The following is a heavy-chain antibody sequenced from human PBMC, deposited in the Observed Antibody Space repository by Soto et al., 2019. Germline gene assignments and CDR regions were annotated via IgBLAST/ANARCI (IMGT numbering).Heavy chain of an antibody. D-gene: IGHD3-22*01. CDR3: ARGGGLVSEAYDSSGYNTFDY. J-gene: IGHJ4*02. CDR1: GGSISGGGYY. Sequence: PSETLSLTGTVSGGSISGGGYYWSWIRQHPGKGLEWIGYIYYSGSTYYNPSLKSRVTISVDTSKNQFSLKLSSVTAADTAVYYCARGGGLVSEAYDSSGYNTFDYWGQGTLVTVSS. V-gene: IGHV4-31*03. CDR2: IYYSGST.